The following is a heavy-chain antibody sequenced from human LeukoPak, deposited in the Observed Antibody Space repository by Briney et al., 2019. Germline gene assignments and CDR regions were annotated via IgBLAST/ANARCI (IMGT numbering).Heavy chain of an antibody. D-gene: IGHD2/OR15-2a*01. Sequence: SVKVSCKASGGTFSSYAISWVRQAPGQGLEWMGGIIPIFGTTNYAQKFQGRVTITADESTSTAYMELSSLRSEDTAVYYCARARSFDFEYCVLDFSAEEVCDAFDIWGQGTMVTVSS. J-gene: IGHJ3*02. CDR1: GGTFSSYA. CDR3: ARARSFDFEYCVLDFSAEEVCDAFDI. V-gene: IGHV1-69*13. CDR2: IIPIFGTT.